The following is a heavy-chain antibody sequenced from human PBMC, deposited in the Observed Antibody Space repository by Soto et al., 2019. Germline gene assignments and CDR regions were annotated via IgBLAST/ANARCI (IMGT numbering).Heavy chain of an antibody. CDR3: VGMDSGYEYYYYGMDV. CDR1: GYTFSGSV. J-gene: IGHJ6*02. Sequence: GASVKVSCKASGYTFSGSVMHWVRQAPGQRLEWMGWINADNGNTKYSQKFQGRVTITRDTSASTAYMKLSSLRSEDTAVYYCVGMDSGYEYYYYGMDVWGQGTTVTVSS. D-gene: IGHD5-12*01. V-gene: IGHV1-3*01. CDR2: INADNGNT.